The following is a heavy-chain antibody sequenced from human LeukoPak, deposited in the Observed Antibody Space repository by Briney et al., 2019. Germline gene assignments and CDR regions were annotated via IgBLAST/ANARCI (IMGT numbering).Heavy chain of an antibody. V-gene: IGHV1-69*01. D-gene: IGHD3-10*01. CDR3: APSGGDYYYYPLDV. CDR1: GGTFSRYA. Sequence: GSSVKVSCKASGGTFSRYAISWVRQAPGQGLEWLGGTIPVLGTTNYAQKFQNKVTINEDESTSTTYMELRSLTSEDTAVYYCAPSGGDYYYYPLDVWGKGTPVTISS. J-gene: IGHJ6*03. CDR2: TIPVLGTT.